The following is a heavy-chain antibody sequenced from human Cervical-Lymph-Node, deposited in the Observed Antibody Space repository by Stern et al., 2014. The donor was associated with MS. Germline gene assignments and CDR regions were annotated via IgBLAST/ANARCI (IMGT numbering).Heavy chain of an antibody. D-gene: IGHD6-19*01. Sequence: VQLVESGGGAVQPGRSLRLSCEASGFTFSNNAMHWVRQAPGKGLEWVAVIANDGRNTHYADSVKGRFTISRDNPKNTLYLQMNSLRVEDTAVYYRARVGSGWYGMDVWGQGTTVIVSS. CDR2: IANDGRNT. V-gene: IGHV3-30*04. CDR3: ARVGSGWYGMDV. J-gene: IGHJ6*02. CDR1: GFTFSNNA.